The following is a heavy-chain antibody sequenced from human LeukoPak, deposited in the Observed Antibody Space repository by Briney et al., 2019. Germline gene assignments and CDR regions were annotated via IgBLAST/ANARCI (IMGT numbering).Heavy chain of an antibody. J-gene: IGHJ4*02. CDR2: IYYSGST. D-gene: IGHD2-15*01. Sequence: SETLSLTCTVSGGSISSSSYYWGWIRQPPGKGLEWIGSIYYSGSTYYNPSLKSRVTISVDTSKNQFSLKLSSVTAADTAVYYCAKGSHYVDYWGQGTLVTVSS. CDR3: AKGSHYVDY. V-gene: IGHV4-39*01. CDR1: GGSISSSSYY.